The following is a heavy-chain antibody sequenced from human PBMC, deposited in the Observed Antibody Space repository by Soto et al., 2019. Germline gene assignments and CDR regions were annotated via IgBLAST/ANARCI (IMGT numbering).Heavy chain of an antibody. D-gene: IGHD6-6*01. CDR2: ISSNGGST. CDR3: ALYPFIAARLQYLAF. Sequence: GGSLRLSCAASGFTFSSYAMHWVRQAPGKGLEYVSAISSNGGSTYYANSVRGRFTISRDNSKNTLYLQMGGLRAEDTAVYYCALYPFIAARLQYLAFCGRGSLVTVSS. CDR1: GFTFSSYA. J-gene: IGHJ2*01. V-gene: IGHV3-64*01.